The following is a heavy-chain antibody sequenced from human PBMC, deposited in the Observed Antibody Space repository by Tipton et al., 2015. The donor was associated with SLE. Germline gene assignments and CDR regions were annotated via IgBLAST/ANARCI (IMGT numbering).Heavy chain of an antibody. CDR3: AADPGLTNYYYCGMDV. V-gene: IGHV1-58*02. D-gene: IGHD3-9*01. CDR1: RFTFITSA. J-gene: IGHJ6*02. Sequence: QSGPEVKKPGTSVKVSCKASRFTFITSAMQWVRQARGQRLEWIGWIVVGSGITNYAQKFRERVTISRDMSRSTDYMELSSLRSGDTGVYYCAADPGLTNYYYCGMDVWGQGTTVTVSS. CDR2: IVVGSGIT.